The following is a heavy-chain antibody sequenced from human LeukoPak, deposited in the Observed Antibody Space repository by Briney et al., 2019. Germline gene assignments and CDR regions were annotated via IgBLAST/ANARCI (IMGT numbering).Heavy chain of an antibody. V-gene: IGHV4-34*01. CDR1: GGSFSGYY. D-gene: IGHD2-2*01. CDR2: INHSGST. CDR3: ARGRNGRVPGPFDY. Sequence: SETLSLTCAVYGGSFSGYYWSWIRKPPGKGLEWIGEINHSGSTNYNPSLKSRVTISVDTSKNQFSLKLSSVTAADTAVYYCARGRNGRVPGPFDYWGQGTLVTVSS. J-gene: IGHJ4*02.